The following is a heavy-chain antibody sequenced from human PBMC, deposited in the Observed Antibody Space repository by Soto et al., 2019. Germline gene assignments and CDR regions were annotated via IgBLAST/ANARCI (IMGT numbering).Heavy chain of an antibody. D-gene: IGHD4-17*01. CDR2: IIPIFGTA. Sequence: QVQLVQSGAEVKKPGSSVKVSCKASGGTFSSYAISWVRQAPGQGLEWMGGIIPIFGTANYAQKFQGRVTIPADESTSTAYMELSSLRSEDTAVYYCARNYGDYVSGFLRYYYYGMDVWGQGTTVTVSS. V-gene: IGHV1-69*12. CDR3: ARNYGDYVSGFLRYYYYGMDV. CDR1: GGTFSSYA. J-gene: IGHJ6*02.